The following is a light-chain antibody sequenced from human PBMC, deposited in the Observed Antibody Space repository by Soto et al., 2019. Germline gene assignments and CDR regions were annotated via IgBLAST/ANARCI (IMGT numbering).Light chain of an antibody. CDR3: QQYNNWPWT. CDR2: GAS. CDR1: QSVSSN. V-gene: IGKV3-15*01. Sequence: EIVMTQSPATLSVSPGERATLSCRASQSVSSNLAWYHQKPGQAPRLLIYGASTRATGVPARFSASGSGTEFTLTVSSLQSEDFAVYFCQQYNNWPWTFGQGTKVEIK. J-gene: IGKJ1*01.